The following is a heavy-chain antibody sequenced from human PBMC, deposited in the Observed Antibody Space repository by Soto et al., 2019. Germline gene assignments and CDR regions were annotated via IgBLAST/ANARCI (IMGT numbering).Heavy chain of an antibody. D-gene: IGHD6-19*01. CDR1: GFTVSSNY. V-gene: IGHV3-53*01. CDR2: IYSGGST. Sequence: GGSLRLSCAASGFTVSSNYMSWVRQAPGKGLEWVSVIYSGGSTYYADSVKGRFIISRDNAKNTLYLQMNSLRAEDTAVYYCARAGDSSGWYSLWGQGTLVTVST. CDR3: ARAGDSSGWYSL. J-gene: IGHJ4*02.